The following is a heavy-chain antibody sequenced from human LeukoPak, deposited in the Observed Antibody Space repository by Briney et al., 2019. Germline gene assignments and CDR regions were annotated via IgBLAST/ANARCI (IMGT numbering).Heavy chain of an antibody. CDR1: GYTLTELS. V-gene: IGHV1-24*01. J-gene: IGHJ6*03. CDR3: ATVLRSGWPPPARNEYYYYYMDV. Sequence: GASVKVSCKVSGYTLTELSMHWVRQAPGKGLEWMGGFDPEDGETIYAQKFQGRVTMTEDTSTDTAYMEPSSLRSEDTAVYYCATVLRSGWPPPARNEYYYYYMDVWGKGTTATVSS. CDR2: FDPEDGET. D-gene: IGHD6-19*01.